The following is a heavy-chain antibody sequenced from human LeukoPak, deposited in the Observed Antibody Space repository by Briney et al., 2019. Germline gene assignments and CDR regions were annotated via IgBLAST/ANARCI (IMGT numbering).Heavy chain of an antibody. Sequence: SETLSLTCIVSGGSISITTYYWGWMRQPPGKGLEWIGSINYSGNSYYNPSLRSRVTISVDTSKNQFSLKLNSVTAADTAVYYCARAGITIFGVVPGRFDPWGQGTLVTVSS. CDR1: GGSISITTYY. CDR3: ARAGITIFGVVPGRFDP. J-gene: IGHJ5*02. CDR2: INYSGNS. D-gene: IGHD3-3*01. V-gene: IGHV4-39*01.